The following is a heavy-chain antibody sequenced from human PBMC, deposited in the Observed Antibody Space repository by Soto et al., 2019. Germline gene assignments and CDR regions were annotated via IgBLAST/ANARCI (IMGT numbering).Heavy chain of an antibody. CDR2: ISYDGSNK. CDR1: GFTFSSYA. CDR3: ARGACSCGSWYPPGKGAFDI. D-gene: IGHD2-15*01. V-gene: IGHV3-30-3*01. J-gene: IGHJ3*02. Sequence: GGSLRLSCAASGFTFSSYAMHWVRQAPGKGLEWVAVISYDGSNKYYADSVKGRFTISRDNSKNTMYLEMNSLRAEDKAVYYCARGACSCGSWYPPGKGAFDIWGQGTMVTVSS.